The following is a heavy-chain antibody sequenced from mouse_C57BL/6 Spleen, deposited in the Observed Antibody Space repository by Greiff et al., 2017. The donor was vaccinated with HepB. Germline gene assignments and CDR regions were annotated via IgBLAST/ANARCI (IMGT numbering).Heavy chain of an antibody. CDR3: ARESDYYGSSYGYFDV. V-gene: IGHV5-17*01. CDR2: ISSGSSTI. CDR1: GFTFSDYG. Sequence: EVQVVESGGGLVKPGGSLKLSCAASGFTFSDYGMHWVRQAPEKGLEWVAYISSGSSTIYYADTVKGRFTISRDNAKNTLFLQMTSLRSEDTAMYYCARESDYYGSSYGYFDVWGTGTTVTVSS. J-gene: IGHJ1*03. D-gene: IGHD1-1*01.